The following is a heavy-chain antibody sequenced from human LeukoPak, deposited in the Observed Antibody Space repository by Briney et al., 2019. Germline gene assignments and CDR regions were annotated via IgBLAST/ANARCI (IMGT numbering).Heavy chain of an antibody. J-gene: IGHJ4*02. Sequence: GASVKVSCKASGGTFSSYAISWVRQAPGQGLEWMGRIIPIFGTANYAQKFQGRVTITTDESTSTAYMELSSLRSEDTAVYYCARVSVAGTEDYFDYWGQGTLVTVSS. CDR1: GGTFSSYA. CDR3: ARVSVAGTEDYFDY. D-gene: IGHD6-19*01. V-gene: IGHV1-69*05. CDR2: IIPIFGTA.